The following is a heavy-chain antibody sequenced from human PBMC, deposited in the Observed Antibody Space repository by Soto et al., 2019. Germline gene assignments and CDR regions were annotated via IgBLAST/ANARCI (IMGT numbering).Heavy chain of an antibody. J-gene: IGHJ6*02. V-gene: IGHV1-18*04. Sequence: ASVKVSCKASGYTFTSYGISWVRQAPGQGLESMGWISVYNGNTNYVQHFQGRVTMTTDTSTSTAYMELRSLRSDDTAVYYCARGVLNYGMDVWGQGTKVTVSS. CDR3: ARGVLNYGMDV. CDR1: GYTFTSYG. CDR2: ISVYNGNT.